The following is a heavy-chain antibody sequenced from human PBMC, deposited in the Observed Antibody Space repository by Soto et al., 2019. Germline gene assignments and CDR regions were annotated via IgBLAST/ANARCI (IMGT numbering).Heavy chain of an antibody. V-gene: IGHV1-8*01. D-gene: IGHD6-13*01. CDR3: ARRGYSSSWYYYYYYGMDV. CDR2: MNPNSGNT. CDR1: GYTFTSYD. J-gene: IGHJ6*02. Sequence: QVQLVQSGAEVKKPGASVKVSCKASGYTFTSYDINWVRQATGQGLEWMGWMNPNSGNTGYAQKFRGRVTMTRNTSLSTAYMALSSLRSEDTAVYYCARRGYSSSWYYYYYYGMDVWGQGTTVTVSS.